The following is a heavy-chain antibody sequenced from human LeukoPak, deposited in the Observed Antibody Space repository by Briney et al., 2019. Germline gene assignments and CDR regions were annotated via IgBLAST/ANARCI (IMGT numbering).Heavy chain of an antibody. V-gene: IGHV1-18*01. J-gene: IGHJ5*02. CDR3: VRDQRVGVTAFYRPFDP. CDR1: GYTFTDFG. D-gene: IGHD2-21*02. CDR2: INTYKGNT. Sequence: ASVKVSCKASGYTFTDFGISWVRQAPGQGLEWMGWINTYKGNTNYAQKLQGRFTMTIDTSTRTAYMVLRSLRSDDTAIYYCVRDQRVGVTAFYRPFDPWGQGTSVTVSS.